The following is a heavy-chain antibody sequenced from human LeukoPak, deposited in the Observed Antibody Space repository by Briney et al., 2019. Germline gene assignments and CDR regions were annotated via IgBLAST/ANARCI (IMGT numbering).Heavy chain of an antibody. J-gene: IGHJ4*02. CDR3: ARVYNWNSSGLGAPRD. Sequence: SETLSLTCTVSGNSISSGYYWGWIRQPPGKGLEWIGSIYHSGRTYYNPSLKSRVTISVDTSKNQFSLKLSSVTAADTAVYYCARVYNWNSSGLGAPRDWGRGTLVTVSS. V-gene: IGHV4-38-2*02. D-gene: IGHD1-7*01. CDR1: GNSISSGYY. CDR2: IYHSGRT.